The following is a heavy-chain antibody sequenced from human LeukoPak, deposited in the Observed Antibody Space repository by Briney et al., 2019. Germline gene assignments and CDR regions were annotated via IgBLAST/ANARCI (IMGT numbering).Heavy chain of an antibody. Sequence: SETLSLTCTVSGGSISSYYWSWIRRPPGKGLEWIGYIYYSGSTNYNPSLKSRVTISVDTSKNQFSLKLSSVTAADTAVYYCARREPPPGDAFDIWGQGTMVTVSS. CDR2: IYYSGST. D-gene: IGHD1-1*01. CDR3: ARREPPPGDAFDI. J-gene: IGHJ3*02. V-gene: IGHV4-59*08. CDR1: GGSISSYY.